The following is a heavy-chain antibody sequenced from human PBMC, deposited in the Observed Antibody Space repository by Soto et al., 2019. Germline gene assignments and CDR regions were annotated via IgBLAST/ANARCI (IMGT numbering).Heavy chain of an antibody. Sequence: ASVKVSCKASGGTFSSYAISWVRQAPGQGLEWMGGIIPIFGTANYAQKFQGRVTITADESTSTAYMELSSLRSEDTAVYYCARVIDVAAAGLVPKTSYYYYGMDVWGQATTVTVSS. V-gene: IGHV1-69*13. J-gene: IGHJ6*02. CDR2: IIPIFGTA. CDR3: ARVIDVAAAGLVPKTSYYYYGMDV. CDR1: GGTFSSYA. D-gene: IGHD6-13*01.